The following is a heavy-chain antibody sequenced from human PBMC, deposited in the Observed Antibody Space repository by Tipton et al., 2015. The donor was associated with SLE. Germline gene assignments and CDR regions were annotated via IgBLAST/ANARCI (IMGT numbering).Heavy chain of an antibody. CDR1: GGSISSYY. CDR2: IYYSGST. V-gene: IGHV4-59*01. J-gene: IGHJ3*02. Sequence: TLSLTCTVSGGSISSYYWSWIRQPPGKGLEWIGYIYYSGSTNYNPSLKSRVTISVDTSKNQFSLKLSSVTAADTAVYYCARDVQADAFDIWGQGTMVTVSS. CDR3: ARDVQADAFDI.